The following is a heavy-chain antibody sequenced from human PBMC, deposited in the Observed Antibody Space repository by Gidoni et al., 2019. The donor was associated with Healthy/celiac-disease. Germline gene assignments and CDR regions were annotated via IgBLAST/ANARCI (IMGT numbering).Heavy chain of an antibody. V-gene: IGHV1-46*01. D-gene: IGHD6-19*01. Sequence: QVQLVQSGAEVKKPGASVKVSCKASGYTFTSYYMHWVRQAPGQGREWMGIINPSGGSTSYAQKFQGRVTMTRDTSTSTVYMELSSLRSEDTAVYYCARAGGSGWSPLNWFDPWGQGTLVTVSS. CDR1: GYTFTSYY. J-gene: IGHJ5*02. CDR2: INPSGGST. CDR3: ARAGGSGWSPLNWFDP.